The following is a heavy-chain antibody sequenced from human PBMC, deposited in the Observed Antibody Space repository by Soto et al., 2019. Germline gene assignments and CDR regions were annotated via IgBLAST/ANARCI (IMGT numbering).Heavy chain of an antibody. V-gene: IGHV4-39*01. CDR1: GGSMTRRNHY. Sequence: SETLSLTCTVTGGSMTRRNHYWGWVRQPPGKGLEWVASIHHTGATYYNPSLRARITMSVDTSNNRFSLSLTSVTAADTATYFCSTYSYDDHISGYHERWGQGNLVSVS. CDR3: STYSYDDHISGYHER. J-gene: IGHJ4*02. D-gene: IGHD5-12*01. CDR2: IHHTGAT.